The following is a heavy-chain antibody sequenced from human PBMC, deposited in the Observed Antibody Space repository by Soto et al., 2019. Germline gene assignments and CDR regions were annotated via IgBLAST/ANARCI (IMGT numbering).Heavy chain of an antibody. CDR1: GYSFSNSG. CDR2: ISGYTGKA. Sequence: QVQLVQSGAEVKKPGASVNVSCKTSGYSFSNSGINWVRQAPGQGLEWLGWISGYTGKALYAREFQGRLTMTTDTSARTAYMELSSLKSDDTAVYFCARGGVVFVLPDSSSLVGNWFDPWGQGTLVTVSS. V-gene: IGHV1-18*01. J-gene: IGHJ5*02. D-gene: IGHD2-8*02. CDR3: ARGGVVFVLPDSSSLVGNWFDP.